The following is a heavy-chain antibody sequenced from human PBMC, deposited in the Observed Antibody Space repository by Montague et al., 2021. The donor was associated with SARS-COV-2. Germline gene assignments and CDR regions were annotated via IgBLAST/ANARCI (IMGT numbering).Heavy chain of an antibody. V-gene: IGHV4-34*01. CDR1: GGSFSGYC. CDR3: ARDTLHGVAADNPFDS. CDR2: VTHRGNT. D-gene: IGHD2-2*01. J-gene: IGHJ4*02. Sequence: SETLSLTCAVYGGSFSGYCWSWIRQPPGKGLEWIGEVTHRGNTNYNPSLKSPVTISLDTSNNHFSLKLSSVTAADTAVYYRARDTLHGVAADNPFDSWGQGTLVTVSS.